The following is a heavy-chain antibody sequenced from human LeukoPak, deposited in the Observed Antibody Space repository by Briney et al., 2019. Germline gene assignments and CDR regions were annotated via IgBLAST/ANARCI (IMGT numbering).Heavy chain of an antibody. CDR1: GGSFSGHY. CDR2: IYYSGST. J-gene: IGHJ3*02. V-gene: IGHV4-59*11. CDR3: AKSNGYGLVDI. D-gene: IGHD3-10*01. Sequence: PSETLSLTCAVSGGSFSGHYWNWIRQPPGKGLEWIGYIYYSGSTNYNPSLKSRVTISVDTSKNQFSLKLTSVTAADTAVYYCAKSNGYGLVDIWGQGTMVTVSS.